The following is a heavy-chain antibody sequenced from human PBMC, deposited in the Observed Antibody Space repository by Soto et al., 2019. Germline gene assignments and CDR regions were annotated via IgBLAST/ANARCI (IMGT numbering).Heavy chain of an antibody. D-gene: IGHD3-10*01. CDR3: ASGVGSHDYYHAMDV. CDR1: GFSFSTAW. Sequence: QLEESGGGLVKPGGSLRLSCAASGFSFSTAWMNWVRQAPGKGLEWVGRVKSKADGETSEYADSVKDRFTISRDDSKNTLYLQMSSLRIDDTGVYFCASGVGSHDYYHAMDVWGRGTKVTVSS. V-gene: IGHV3-15*07. CDR2: VKSKADGETS. J-gene: IGHJ6*02.